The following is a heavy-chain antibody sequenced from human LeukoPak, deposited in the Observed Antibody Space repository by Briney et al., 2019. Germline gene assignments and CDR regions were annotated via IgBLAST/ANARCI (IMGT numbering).Heavy chain of an antibody. J-gene: IGHJ4*02. D-gene: IGHD2-21*01. CDR3: ATSNDAKIAPFDH. CDR1: GVSMSAYQ. V-gene: IGHV4-4*09. CDR2: INTKGET. Sequence: SETLSLTCTVSGVSMSAYQWSWVRQSPKKGLEWIGCINTKGETNPSLKSRVTTSVDTSKSQFSLRLTSVTAADTAVYYCATSNDAKIAPFDHWGQGAPVTVSS.